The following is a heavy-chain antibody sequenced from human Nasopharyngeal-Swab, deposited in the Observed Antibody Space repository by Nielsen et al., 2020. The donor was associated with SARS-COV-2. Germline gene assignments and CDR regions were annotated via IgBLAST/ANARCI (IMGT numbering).Heavy chain of an antibody. CDR1: GGTFSSYA. V-gene: IGHV1-69*04. Sequence: SVKVSCKDSGGTFSSYAISWVRQAPGQGLEWMGRIIPILGIANYAQKFQGRVTITADKSTSTAYMELSSLRSEDTAVYYCARNDIAVAGTAWFDPWGQGTLVTVSS. CDR2: IIPILGIA. J-gene: IGHJ5*02. CDR3: ARNDIAVAGTAWFDP. D-gene: IGHD6-19*01.